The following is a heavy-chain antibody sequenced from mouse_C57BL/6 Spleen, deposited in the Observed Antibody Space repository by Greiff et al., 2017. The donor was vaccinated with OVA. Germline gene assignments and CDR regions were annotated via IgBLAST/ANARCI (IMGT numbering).Heavy chain of an antibody. V-gene: IGHV1-50*01. CDR1: GYTFTSYW. Sequence: QVQLKQPGAELVKPGASVKLSCKASGYTFTSYWMQWVKQRPGQGLEWIGEIDPSDSYTNYNQKFKGKATLTVDTSSSTAYMQLSSLTSEDSAVYYCATLLITTVVGAMDYWGQGTSVTVSS. D-gene: IGHD1-1*01. CDR3: ATLLITTVVGAMDY. J-gene: IGHJ4*01. CDR2: IDPSDSYT.